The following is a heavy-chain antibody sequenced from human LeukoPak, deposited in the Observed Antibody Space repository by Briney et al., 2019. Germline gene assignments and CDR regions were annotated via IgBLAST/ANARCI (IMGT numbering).Heavy chain of an antibody. CDR1: GFTFSSYG. J-gene: IGHJ6*03. Sequence: GGSLRLSCAASGFTFSSYGMHWVRQAPGKGLEWVAVISYDGSNKYYADSVKGRFTISRDNSKNTLYLQMNSLRAEDTAVYYCARGRAGNEKEWLFPTHYYYYYMDVWGKGTTVTVSS. CDR3: ARGRAGNEKEWLFPTHYYYYYMDV. V-gene: IGHV3-30*03. CDR2: ISYDGSNK. D-gene: IGHD3-3*01.